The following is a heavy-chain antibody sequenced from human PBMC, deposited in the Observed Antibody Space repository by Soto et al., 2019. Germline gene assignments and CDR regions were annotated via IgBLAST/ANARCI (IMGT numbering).Heavy chain of an antibody. CDR1: GYTFTSYH. CDR3: IRGGTIVGSIAPFAY. J-gene: IGHJ4*02. CDR2: LNPGGHTT. Sequence: QVQLVQSGAEVTKPGASVKVSCKASGYTFTSYHMHWVRQAPGKGLEWMGTLNPGGHTTANAQKFHGRVTMTRDTSTSTVYMAVTRLRSEVSAVYYCIRGGTIVGSIAPFAYWGQGTLVTVSS. D-gene: IGHD1-26*01. V-gene: IGHV1-46*03.